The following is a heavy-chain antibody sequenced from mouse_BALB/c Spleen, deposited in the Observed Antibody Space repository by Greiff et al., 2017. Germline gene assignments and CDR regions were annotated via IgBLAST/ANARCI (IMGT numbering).Heavy chain of an antibody. CDR3: ARTDYDRYAMDY. D-gene: IGHD2-4*01. CDR2: ISSGGSYT. CDR1: GFTFSSYG. J-gene: IGHJ4*01. Sequence: EVKLMESGGDLVKPGGSLKLSCAASGFTFSSYGMSWVRQTPDKRLEWVATISSGGSYTYYPDSVKGRFTISRDNAKNTLYLQMSSLKSEDTAMYYCARTDYDRYAMDYWGQGTSVTVSS. V-gene: IGHV5-6*01.